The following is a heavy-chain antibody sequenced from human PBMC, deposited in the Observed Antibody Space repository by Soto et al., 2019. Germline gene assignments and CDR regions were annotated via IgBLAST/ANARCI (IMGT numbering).Heavy chain of an antibody. Sequence: PGESLKISCKGSGYSFAGYWITWVRQKPGKGLEWMGRIDPSDSQTYYSPSFRGHVTISATKSITTVFLQWSSLRASDTAMYYCARQIYDSDTGPNFQYYFDSWGQGAPVTVSS. CDR3: ARQIYDSDTGPNFQYYFDS. CDR2: IDPSDSQT. D-gene: IGHD3-22*01. J-gene: IGHJ4*02. V-gene: IGHV5-10-1*01. CDR1: GYSFAGYW.